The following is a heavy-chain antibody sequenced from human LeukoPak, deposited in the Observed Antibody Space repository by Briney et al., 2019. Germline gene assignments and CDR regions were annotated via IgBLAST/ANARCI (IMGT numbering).Heavy chain of an antibody. D-gene: IGHD3-10*01. J-gene: IGHJ4*02. Sequence: TGGSLRLSCAASGFTFSSYGMHWVRQAPGKGLEWVAVISYDGSNKYYADSVKGRFTISRDNSKNTLYLQMNSLRAEDTAVYYCARGSWYYYGSGSYYTKELIAVAGDTFDYWGQGTLVTVSS. CDR2: ISYDGSNK. CDR3: ARGSWYYYGSGSYYTKELIAVAGDTFDY. CDR1: GFTFSSYG. V-gene: IGHV3-30*19.